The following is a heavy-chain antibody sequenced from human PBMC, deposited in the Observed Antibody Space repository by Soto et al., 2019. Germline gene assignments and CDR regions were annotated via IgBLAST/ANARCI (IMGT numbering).Heavy chain of an antibody. CDR1: GYTLTRYS. CDR2: INAAYGDT. Sequence: GASVKVSCKASGYTLTRYSMHWVRQAPGQSLEWMGWINAAYGDTKYSQKFQGRVTIGRDTFASTVYMELSSLRSEDTAVFYCARGGFEAVATTGGDYWGQETPVTVSS. J-gene: IGHJ4*02. V-gene: IGHV1-3*01. CDR3: ARGGFEAVATTGGDY. D-gene: IGHD5-12*01.